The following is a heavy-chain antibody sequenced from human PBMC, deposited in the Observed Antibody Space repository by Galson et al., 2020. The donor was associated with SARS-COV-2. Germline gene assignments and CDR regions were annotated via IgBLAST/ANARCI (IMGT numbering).Heavy chain of an antibody. J-gene: IGHJ3*02. D-gene: IGHD3-22*01. CDR1: GGSISSGGYS. CDR2: IYYSGST. V-gene: IGHV4-31*03. Sequence: SETLSLTCTVSGGSISSGGYSWSWIRQHPGKGLEWIGYIYYSGSTYYNPSLKSRVTISVDTSKNQFSLKLSSVPAADTAVYYCARDNPSDSSGWIPDAFDIWGQGTMVTVSS. CDR3: ARDNPSDSSGWIPDAFDI.